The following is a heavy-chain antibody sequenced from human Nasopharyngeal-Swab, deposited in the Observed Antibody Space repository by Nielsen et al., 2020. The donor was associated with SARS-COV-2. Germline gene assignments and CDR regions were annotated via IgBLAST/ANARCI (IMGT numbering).Heavy chain of an antibody. CDR1: GYSIRSSNW. D-gene: IGHD2-15*01. Sequence: SETLSLTCVVSGYSIRSSNWWAWIRQTPGKGLVWIGFVYYSGSTTYNPSLKNRVTMSVDTSKNQFSLKLTSVTAADTAVYYCARSFGGSPSTWFDPLGQGNLVTGSS. CDR3: ARSFGGSPSTWFDP. J-gene: IGHJ5*02. CDR2: VYYSGST. V-gene: IGHV4-28*01.